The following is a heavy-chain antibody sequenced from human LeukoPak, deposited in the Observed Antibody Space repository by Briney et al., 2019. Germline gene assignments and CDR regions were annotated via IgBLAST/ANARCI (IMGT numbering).Heavy chain of an antibody. Sequence: GRSLRLSWAASGFTFSNYGMHWVRQAPGKGLEWVAVISYDGSNEYYADSVKGRFTISRDSSKNTLFLQMNSLRTEDTAVYYCAKDRVPYCGGDCYSVIDPWGQGTLVTVSS. CDR1: GFTFSNYG. V-gene: IGHV3-30*18. D-gene: IGHD2-21*02. J-gene: IGHJ5*02. CDR3: AKDRVPYCGGDCYSVIDP. CDR2: ISYDGSNE.